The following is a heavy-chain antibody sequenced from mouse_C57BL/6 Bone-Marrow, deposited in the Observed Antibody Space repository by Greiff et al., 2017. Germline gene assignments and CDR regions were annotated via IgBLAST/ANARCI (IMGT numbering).Heavy chain of an antibody. CDR3: ARGRDYYGSILAGFAY. V-gene: IGHV1-64*01. J-gene: IGHJ3*01. Sequence: QVQLQQSGAELVKPGASVKLSCKASGYTFTSYWMHWVKQRPGQGLEWIGMIHPTSGSTNYNEKFKSTATLTVATSSSTAYMPLSSLTSEDSAVYYCARGRDYYGSILAGFAYWGQGTLVTVSA. CDR1: GYTFTSYW. D-gene: IGHD1-1*01. CDR2: IHPTSGST.